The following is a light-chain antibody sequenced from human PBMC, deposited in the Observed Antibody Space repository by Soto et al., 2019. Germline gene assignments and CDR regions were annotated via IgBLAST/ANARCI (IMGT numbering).Light chain of an antibody. J-gene: IGLJ1*01. CDR3: CSYTRSGTLI. CDR2: DVS. V-gene: IGLV2-14*01. CDR1: SSDIGDYNY. Sequence: QSALTQPASVSGSPGQSITISCVGTSSDIGDYNYVSWYQQHPGKVPKVIIYDVSNRPSGVSYRFSATKSGNTASLTISGLQAEDEADYYCCSYTRSGTLIFGPGTKVTVL.